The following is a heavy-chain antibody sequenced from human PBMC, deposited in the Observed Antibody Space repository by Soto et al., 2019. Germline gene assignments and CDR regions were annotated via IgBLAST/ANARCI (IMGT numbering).Heavy chain of an antibody. CDR1: GFTFSSYG. CDR3: AKDQSCYDFWSGYRSDNWFDP. D-gene: IGHD3-3*01. Sequence: GGSLRLSCAASGFTFSSYGMHWVRQAPGKGLEWVAVISYDGSNKYYADSVKGRFTISRDNSKNTLYLQMNCLRAEDTAVYYCAKDQSCYDFWSGYRSDNWFDPWGQGTLVTVSS. CDR2: ISYDGSNK. V-gene: IGHV3-30*18. J-gene: IGHJ5*02.